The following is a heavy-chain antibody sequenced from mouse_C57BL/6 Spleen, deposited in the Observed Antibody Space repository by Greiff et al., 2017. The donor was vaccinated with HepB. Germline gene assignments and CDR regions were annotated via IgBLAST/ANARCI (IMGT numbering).Heavy chain of an antibody. J-gene: IGHJ3*01. CDR3: TSAYDYGGAWFAY. CDR2: IRNKANNNAT. CDR1: GFTFSDAW. V-gene: IGHV6-6*01. D-gene: IGHD2-4*01. Sequence: EVKVEESGGGLVQPGGSMKLSCAASGFTFSDAWMDWVRQSPEKGLEWVAEIRNKANNNATYYAESVKGRFTISRDDSKSSVYLQMNSSRAEDTGIYYCTSAYDYGGAWFAYWGQGTLVTVSA.